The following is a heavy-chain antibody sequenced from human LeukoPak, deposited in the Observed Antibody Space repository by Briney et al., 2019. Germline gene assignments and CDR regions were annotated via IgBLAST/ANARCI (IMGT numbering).Heavy chain of an antibody. CDR2: IYYSGST. CDR3: ARLAGGWFDP. Sequence: SETLSLTCTVSGGSISSSSYYWGWIRQPPGQGLEWIGSIYYSGSTYYNPSLKSRVTISVDTSKNQFSLKLSSVTAADTAVYYCARLAGGWFDPWGQGTLVTVSS. J-gene: IGHJ5*02. V-gene: IGHV4-39*01. CDR1: GGSISSSSYY. D-gene: IGHD4-23*01.